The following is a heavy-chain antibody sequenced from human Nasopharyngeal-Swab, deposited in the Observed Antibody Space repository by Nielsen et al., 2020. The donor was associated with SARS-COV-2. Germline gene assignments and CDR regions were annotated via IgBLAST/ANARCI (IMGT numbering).Heavy chain of an antibody. CDR3: AKYGSGGYSFDY. V-gene: IGHV3-23*01. D-gene: IGHD3-10*01. Sequence: GGSLRLSCAVSGFTFSSYTMSWVRQAPGKGLEWVSAISGSGGNTHSADSVKGRFTISRDNSKNTLYLQMNSLRAEDTAVYYCAKYGSGGYSFDYWGQGTLVTVSS. J-gene: IGHJ4*02. CDR1: GFTFSSYT. CDR2: ISGSGGNT.